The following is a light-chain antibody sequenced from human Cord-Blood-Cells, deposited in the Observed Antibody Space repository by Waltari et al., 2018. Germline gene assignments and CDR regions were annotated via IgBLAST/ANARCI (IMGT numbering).Light chain of an antibody. CDR1: SSDVGGYNY. Sequence: QSALTQPRSVSGSPGQSVTISCTGTSSDVGGYNYVSWYQQHPGKAPKLMIYDCSKRPSGVPDRFSGSKSGNTASLTISRLQAEDEADYYCCSYAGSYTLVFGGGTKLTVL. CDR3: CSYAGSYTLV. V-gene: IGLV2-11*01. CDR2: DCS. J-gene: IGLJ2*01.